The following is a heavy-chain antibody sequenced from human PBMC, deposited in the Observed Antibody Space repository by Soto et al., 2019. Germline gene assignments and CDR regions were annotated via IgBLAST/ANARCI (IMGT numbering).Heavy chain of an antibody. CDR2: INHSGST. Sequence: ASETLSLTCAVYGGSCSHYYWSWIRQPPGNRLEWMGEINHSGSTNYIPSLKSRVTISADTSKNPFSLKLTPVTAADTPVYYCARGPGWNASSAPFDYCGRRSMFTV. V-gene: IGHV4-34*01. J-gene: IGHJ4*02. D-gene: IGHD1-1*01. CDR1: GGSCSHYY. CDR3: ARGPGWNASSAPFDY.